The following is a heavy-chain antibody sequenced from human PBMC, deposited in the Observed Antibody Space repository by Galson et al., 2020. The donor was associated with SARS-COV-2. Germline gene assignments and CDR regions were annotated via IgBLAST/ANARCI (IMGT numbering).Heavy chain of an antibody. Sequence: SVKVSCKASGGTFSSYAISWVRQAPGQGLEWMGGIIPIFGTANYAQKFQGRVTITADESTSTAYMELSSLRSEDTAVYYCARGLYSSGSKSNYYYMDVWGKGTTVTVSS. D-gene: IGHD6-19*01. V-gene: IGHV1-69*13. CDR3: ARGLYSSGSKSNYYYMDV. CDR2: IIPIFGTA. J-gene: IGHJ6*03. CDR1: GGTFSSYA.